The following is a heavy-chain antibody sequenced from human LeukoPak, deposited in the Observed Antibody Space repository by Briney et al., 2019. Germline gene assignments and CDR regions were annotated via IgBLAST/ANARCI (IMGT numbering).Heavy chain of an antibody. Sequence: SETLSLTCTVSGGSISSYYWSWIRQPPGKGLEWIANIFYSGSPNYNPSLKSRVTISVDTSKNQFSLKLSSVTAADTAVYYCARENYFDYWGQGTLVTVSS. CDR2: IFYSGSP. V-gene: IGHV4-59*01. CDR1: GGSISSYY. CDR3: ARENYFDY. J-gene: IGHJ4*02.